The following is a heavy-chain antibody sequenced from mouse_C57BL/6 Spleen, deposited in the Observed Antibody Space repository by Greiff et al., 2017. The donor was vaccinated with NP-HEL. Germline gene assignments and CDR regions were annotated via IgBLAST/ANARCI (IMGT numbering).Heavy chain of an antibody. V-gene: IGHV5-4*01. D-gene: IGHD1-1*01. Sequence: EVQLVESGGGLVKPGGSLKLSCAASGFTFSSYAMSWVRQTPEKRLEWVATISDGGSYTYYPDNVKGRFTISRDNAKNNRYRQMSHLKSEDTAMYYCARGGTVVGEGYYYAMDYWGQGTSVTVSS. J-gene: IGHJ4*01. CDR3: ARGGTVVGEGYYYAMDY. CDR2: ISDGGSYT. CDR1: GFTFSSYA.